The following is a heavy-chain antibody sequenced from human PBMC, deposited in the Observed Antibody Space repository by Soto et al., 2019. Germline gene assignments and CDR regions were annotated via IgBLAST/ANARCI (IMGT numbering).Heavy chain of an antibody. CDR2: LWAGGNIR. D-gene: IGHD3-3*02. CDR3: ARDAQHLENSGMDV. J-gene: IGHJ6*02. CDR1: GFSFSSHG. V-gene: IGHV3-33*01. Sequence: QVQLVESGGNVVQPGRSLRLSCAASGFSFSSHGMHWVRQAPGKGLEWVAHLWAGGNIRYYAYSVKGRFTISSDHSKNTLYLQMDSLGAEDTAVYYCARDAQHLENSGMDVWGQGTTVTVSS.